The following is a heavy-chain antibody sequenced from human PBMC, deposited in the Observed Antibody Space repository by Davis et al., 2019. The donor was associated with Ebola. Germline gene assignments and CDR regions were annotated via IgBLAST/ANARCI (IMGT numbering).Heavy chain of an antibody. J-gene: IGHJ4*02. V-gene: IGHV3-33*08. CDR2: IWYDGSNK. D-gene: IGHD6-25*01. CDR3: ARGAEYSSGATDY. Sequence: GGSLRLSCAASGFTFSSYAMHWVRQAPGKGLEWVAVIWYDGSNKYYADSVKGRFTISRDNSKNTLYLQMNSLRAEDTAVYYCARGAEYSSGATDYWGQGTLVTVSS. CDR1: GFTFSSYA.